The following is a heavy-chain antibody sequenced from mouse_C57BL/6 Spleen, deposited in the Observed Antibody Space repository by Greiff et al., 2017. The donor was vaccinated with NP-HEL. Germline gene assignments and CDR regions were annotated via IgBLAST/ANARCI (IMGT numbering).Heavy chain of an antibody. CDR1: GFTFSDYG. J-gene: IGHJ2*01. D-gene: IGHD2-4*01. V-gene: IGHV5-17*01. CDR3: ARRDYDDGFDY. Sequence: EVMLVESGGGLVKPGGSLKLSCAASGFTFSDYGMHWVRQAPGKGLGGVAYISSGSSTIYYANTVKGRFTISRDNAKNTLFLQMTSLRSEDTAMYYCARRDYDDGFDYWGQGTTLTVSS. CDR2: ISSGSSTI.